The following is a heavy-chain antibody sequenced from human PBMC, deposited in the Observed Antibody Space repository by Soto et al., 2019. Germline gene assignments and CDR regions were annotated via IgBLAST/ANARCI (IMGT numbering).Heavy chain of an antibody. CDR1: GFTLSSYA. Sequence: GGSLRLSCTASGFTLSSYAMSWVRHAPGKGLEWVSAISGSGGSTYYADSVKGRFTISRDNSKNTLYLQMNSLRAEGTGVYYCAKEGYSSSWYRGLVTCRMGQNWFDPWGQGTLVTVSS. CDR3: AKEGYSSSWYRGLVTCRMGQNWFDP. D-gene: IGHD6-13*01. V-gene: IGHV3-23*01. CDR2: ISGSGGST. J-gene: IGHJ5*02.